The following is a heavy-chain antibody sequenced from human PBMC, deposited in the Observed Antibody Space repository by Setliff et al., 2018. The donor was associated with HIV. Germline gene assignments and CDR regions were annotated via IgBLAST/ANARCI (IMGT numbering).Heavy chain of an antibody. CDR1: GGSISSNSYY. CDR2: IYHSGRT. D-gene: IGHD5-12*01. Sequence: PSETLSLTCTVSGGSISSNSYYWGWIRQPPGKGLEWIGSIYHSGRTYYNPSLKSRVTISVDTSKNQFSLKLRSVTAADTAVYYCARQPLYNDYDWRSYYFDYWGQGSLVTVS. CDR3: ARQPLYNDYDWRSYYFDY. J-gene: IGHJ4*02. V-gene: IGHV4-39*01.